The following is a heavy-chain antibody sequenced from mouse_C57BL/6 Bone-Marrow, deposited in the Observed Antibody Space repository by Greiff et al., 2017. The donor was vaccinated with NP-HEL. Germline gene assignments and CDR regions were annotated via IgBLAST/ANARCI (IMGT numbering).Heavy chain of an antibody. D-gene: IGHD5-1-1*01. J-gene: IGHJ4*01. CDR3: ARGVDTGAMDY. CDR2: ISDGGSYT. Sequence: EVQRVESGGGLVKPGGSLKLSCAASGFTFSSYAMSWVRQTPEKRLEWVATISDGGSYTYYPDNVKGRFTISRDNAKNNLYLQMSHLKSEDTAVYYCARGVDTGAMDYWGQGPSVTVSS. V-gene: IGHV5-4*01. CDR1: GFTFSSYA.